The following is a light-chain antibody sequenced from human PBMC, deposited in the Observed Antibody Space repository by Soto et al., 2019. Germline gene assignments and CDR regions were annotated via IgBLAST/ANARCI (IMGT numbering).Light chain of an antibody. J-gene: IGKJ2*01. V-gene: IGKV4-1*01. CDR3: QQYESTPPT. CDR1: QSVLYSSNNKNY. CDR2: WAS. Sequence: DIVMTLSPDSLAVSLGERATINCKSSQSVLYSSNNKNYLAWYQQRPGQPPKLLIYWASTRESGVPDRFSGSGSGTDFTLTITSLQAEDVAVYYCQQYESTPPTFGQGTKLEIK.